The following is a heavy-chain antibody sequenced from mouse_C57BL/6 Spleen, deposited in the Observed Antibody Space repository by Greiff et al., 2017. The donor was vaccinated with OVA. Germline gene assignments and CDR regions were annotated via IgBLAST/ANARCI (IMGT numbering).Heavy chain of an antibody. CDR1: GYTFTSYW. J-gene: IGHJ3*01. D-gene: IGHD3-2*02. CDR2: IYPGSGST. Sequence: QVQLKQSGAELVKPGASVKMSCKASGYTFTSYWITWVKQRPGQGLEWIGDIYPGSGSTNYNEKFKSKATLTVDTSSSTAYMQLSSLTSEYSAVYYCARYSSGYVAWFAYWGQGTLVTVSA. V-gene: IGHV1-55*01. CDR3: ARYSSGYVAWFAY.